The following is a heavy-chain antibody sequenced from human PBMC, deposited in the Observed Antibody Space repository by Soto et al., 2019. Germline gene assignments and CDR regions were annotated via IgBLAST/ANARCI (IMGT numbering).Heavy chain of an antibody. CDR2: IYLADSDT. J-gene: IGHJ6*02. Sequence: PGESLKISCNASEYSLTSYWIGWVRQMPGKGLEWMGIIYLADSDTRYSPSFQGQVTISRDNSKNTVFLQMNSLRAEDTAVYYCAKDHGVDVWGQGATVTVSS. CDR1: EYSLTSYW. CDR3: AKDHGVDV. V-gene: IGHV5-51*01.